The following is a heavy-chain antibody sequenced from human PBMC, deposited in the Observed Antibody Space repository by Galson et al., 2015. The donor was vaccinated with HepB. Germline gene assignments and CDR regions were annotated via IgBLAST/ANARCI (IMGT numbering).Heavy chain of an antibody. CDR2: MYYSGST. CDR3: ARHVIGRPFDS. V-gene: IGHV4-39*01. Sequence: WVRQAPGKGLEWIGSMYYSGSTYFNPSLKSRVTMSVDTSKNQFSLNLSSVTAADTAVYYCARHVIGRPFDSWGQGSLVTVSS. J-gene: IGHJ4*02. D-gene: IGHD2/OR15-2a*01.